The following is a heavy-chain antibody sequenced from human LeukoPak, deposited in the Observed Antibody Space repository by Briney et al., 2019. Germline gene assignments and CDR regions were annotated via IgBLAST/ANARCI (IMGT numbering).Heavy chain of an antibody. J-gene: IGHJ6*02. D-gene: IGHD2-2*01. Sequence: SVKVSCKASGGTFSSYAISWVRQAPGQGLEWMGGIIPIFGTANYAQKFQGRVTITADESTSTAYMELSSLRSEDTAVYYCARARYCSSTSCPQASIYYYYYGMDVWGQGTTVTVSS. CDR1: GGTFSSYA. V-gene: IGHV1-69*13. CDR3: ARARYCSSTSCPQASIYYYYYGMDV. CDR2: IIPIFGTA.